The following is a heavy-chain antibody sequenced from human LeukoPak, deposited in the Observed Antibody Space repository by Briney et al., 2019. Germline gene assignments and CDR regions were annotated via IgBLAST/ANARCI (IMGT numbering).Heavy chain of an antibody. J-gene: IGHJ5*02. V-gene: IGHV4-59*01. CDR2: IYYSGST. CDR3: ARGGRYFWNWFDP. D-gene: IGHD3-3*01. CDR1: GGSISSYY. Sequence: SETLSLTCTVSGGSISSYYWSWLRQPPGKGLEWIGYIYYSGSTNYNPSLKSRVTISVDTSKNQFSLKLSSVTAADTAVYYCARGGRYFWNWFDPWGQGTLVTVSS.